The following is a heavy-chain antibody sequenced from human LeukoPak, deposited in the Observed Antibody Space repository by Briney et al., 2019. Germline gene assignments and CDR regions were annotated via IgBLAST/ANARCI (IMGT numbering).Heavy chain of an antibody. D-gene: IGHD4-23*01. V-gene: IGHV1-2*02. CDR3: ARASDGNSWIYYFDY. CDR2: INPNSGGT. CDR1: GYTFTGYY. Sequence: ASVKVSCKAPGYTFTGYYMRWVRQAPGQGLEWMGWINPNSGGTNYAQKFQGRVTMTRDTSISTAYMERSRLRSDDTAVYYCARASDGNSWIYYFDYWGQGTLVTVSS. J-gene: IGHJ4*02.